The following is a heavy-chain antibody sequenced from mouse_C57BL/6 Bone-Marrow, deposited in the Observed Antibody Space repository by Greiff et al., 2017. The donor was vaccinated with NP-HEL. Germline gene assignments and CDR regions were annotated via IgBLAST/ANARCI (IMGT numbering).Heavy chain of an antibody. CDR3: ARCPLSWAVYAMDY. D-gene: IGHD4-1*01. J-gene: IGHJ4*01. V-gene: IGHV1-26*01. Sequence: EVKLQQSGPELVKPGASVKISCKASGYTFTDYYMNWVKQSHGKSLEWIGDINPNNGGTSYNQKFKGKATLTVDKSSSTAYMELRSLTSEDSAVYYCARCPLSWAVYAMDYWGQGTSVTVSS. CDR2: INPNNGGT. CDR1: GYTFTDYY.